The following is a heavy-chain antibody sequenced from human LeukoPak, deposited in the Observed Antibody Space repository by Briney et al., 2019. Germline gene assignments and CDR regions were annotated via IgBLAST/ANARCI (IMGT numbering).Heavy chain of an antibody. D-gene: IGHD3-10*01. Sequence: ASVKVSCKASGYTFTSYAMHWVRQAPGQRLDWMGWINAGNGNTKYSQRFQGRVTITRDTSASTAYMELSSLRSEDTAVYYCAIDRVTMVRGVGNWFDPWGQGTLVTVSS. CDR3: AIDRVTMVRGVGNWFDP. CDR1: GYTFTSYA. J-gene: IGHJ5*02. CDR2: INAGNGNT. V-gene: IGHV1-3*01.